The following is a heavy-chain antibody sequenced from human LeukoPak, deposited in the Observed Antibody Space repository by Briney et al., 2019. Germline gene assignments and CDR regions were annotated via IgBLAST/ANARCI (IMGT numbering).Heavy chain of an antibody. CDR2: ISGSGGST. J-gene: IGHJ4*02. CDR3: AKDPELWFGHGPEDY. D-gene: IGHD3-10*01. CDR1: GFTFSSYA. Sequence: GGSLRLSCAASGFTFSSYAMSWVRQAPGKGLERVSAISGSGGSTYYADSVKGRFTSSRDNSKNTLYLQMNSLRAEDTAVYYCAKDPELWFGHGPEDYWGQGTLVTVSS. V-gene: IGHV3-23*01.